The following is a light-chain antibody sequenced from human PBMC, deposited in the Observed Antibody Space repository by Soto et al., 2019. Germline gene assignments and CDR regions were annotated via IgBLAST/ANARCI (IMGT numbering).Light chain of an antibody. CDR2: KVS. V-gene: IGKV2-30*01. CDR1: PSPLYSDGNTY. CDR3: MQGTYWPYT. Sequence: VVMTQSPLALPVTLGQPASISCRSSPSPLYSDGNTYLSWFHQRPGQSPRRLIYKVSHRDSGVPDRFSGSWSGTDFPLQINRVEAEYLVFYYCMQGTYWPYTFGQGTKLEIK. J-gene: IGKJ2*01.